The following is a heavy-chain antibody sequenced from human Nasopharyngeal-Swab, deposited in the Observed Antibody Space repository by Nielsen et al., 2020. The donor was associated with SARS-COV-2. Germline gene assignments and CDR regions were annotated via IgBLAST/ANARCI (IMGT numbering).Heavy chain of an antibody. CDR3: ARDHLVRGAPDYQFYGMGV. D-gene: IGHD3-3*02. CDR2: INPGTGRT. CDR1: GYTFTTYY. J-gene: IGHJ6*02. Sequence: ASVQVSCKASGYTFTTYYIHWVRQPPGQGFEWVGTINPGTGRTSYAQKFQGRIIMTRDTSTSTVYLDFRSLRSEDTAVYYCARDHLVRGAPDYQFYGMGVWGQGTTVAVPS. V-gene: IGHV1-46*01.